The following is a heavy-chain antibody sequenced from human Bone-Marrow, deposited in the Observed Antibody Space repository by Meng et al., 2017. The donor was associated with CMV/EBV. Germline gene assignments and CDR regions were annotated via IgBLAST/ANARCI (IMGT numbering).Heavy chain of an antibody. D-gene: IGHD2-2*01. CDR3: ARLIPAAMYYYYGMNV. J-gene: IGHJ6*02. Sequence: GGSLRLSCAASGFTFSSYSMNWVRQAPGKGLEWVSYINGGGRTIYYADSVKGRFTISRDNAKNSLYLQMNSLRAEDTAVYYCARLIPAAMYYYYGMNVWGQGTTVTVS. V-gene: IGHV3-48*04. CDR1: GFTFSSYS. CDR2: INGGGRTI.